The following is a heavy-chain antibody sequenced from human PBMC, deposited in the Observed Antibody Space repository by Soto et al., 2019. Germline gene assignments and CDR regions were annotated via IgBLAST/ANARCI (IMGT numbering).Heavy chain of an antibody. D-gene: IGHD3-10*01. J-gene: IGHJ4*02. CDR3: ARGGQLMVRLVPYWFDY. CDR2: IYYSGST. V-gene: IGHV4-39*07. Sequence: SETLSLTCTVSGGSISSSSYYWGWIRQPPGKGLEWIGSIYYSGSTYYNPSLKSRVTISVDTSKNQFSLKLSSVTAADSALYYCARGGQLMVRLVPYWFDYWGQGTLVTVSS. CDR1: GGSISSSSYY.